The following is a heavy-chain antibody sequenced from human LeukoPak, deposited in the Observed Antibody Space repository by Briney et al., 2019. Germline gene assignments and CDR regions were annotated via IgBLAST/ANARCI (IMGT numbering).Heavy chain of an antibody. Sequence: GGSLRLSCAASGFIVSSKYMSWVRQAPGKGLEWVSVIYSGGSTYYAASVEGRFTISRDNSKNTVYLQMNNLKVDDTAVYYCARAGPIDYWGQGTLVTVSS. J-gene: IGHJ4*02. CDR1: GFIVSSKY. CDR2: IYSGGST. CDR3: ARAGPIDY. V-gene: IGHV3-53*01.